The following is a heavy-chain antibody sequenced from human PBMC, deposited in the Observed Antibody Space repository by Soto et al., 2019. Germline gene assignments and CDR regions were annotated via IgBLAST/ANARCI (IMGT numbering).Heavy chain of an antibody. D-gene: IGHD3-10*01. CDR1: GFTVSSNY. CDR2: IYSAGST. CDR3: AGTSSLDY. J-gene: IGHJ4*02. V-gene: IGHV3-66*01. Sequence: EVQLVESGGGLVQPGGSLRLSCAASGFTVSSNYMTWVRQAPGKGLEWVSLIYSAGSTYYADSVKGRFTISRDNSKHALYLQMNRLRAEDTAVYYCAGTSSLDYWGQGPLVTVSS.